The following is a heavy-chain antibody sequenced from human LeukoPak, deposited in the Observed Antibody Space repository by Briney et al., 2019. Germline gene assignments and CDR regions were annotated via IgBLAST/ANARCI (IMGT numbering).Heavy chain of an antibody. CDR1: GFTFSDYG. J-gene: IGHJ6*02. V-gene: IGHV3-30*18. CDR2: ISYDGTNK. Sequence: PGGSLRLSCAASGFTFSDYGMHWVRQAPGKGLEWVAVISYDGTNKYYRDSVKGRFTISRGNSKNTLYLQMNSLRPEDTAVYYCTKIEVPGGYYYGMDVWGQGTTVTVSS. D-gene: IGHD2-2*01. CDR3: TKIEVPGGYYYGMDV.